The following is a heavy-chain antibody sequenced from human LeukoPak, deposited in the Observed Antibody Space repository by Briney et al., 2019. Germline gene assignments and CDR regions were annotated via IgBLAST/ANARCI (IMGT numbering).Heavy chain of an antibody. CDR3: TRDPRAGRRVHDTFDI. J-gene: IGHJ3*02. Sequence: GASVKVSCKASGYTFIDDYLHWVRQAPGQGLEWMGWINPNTGGTNYAQNFRARVTMTRDTSISTAYMELSRLRSDDTAVYYCTRDPRAGRRVHDTFDIWGQGTMVTVSS. CDR1: GYTFIDDY. CDR2: INPNTGGT. V-gene: IGHV1-2*02. D-gene: IGHD1-1*01.